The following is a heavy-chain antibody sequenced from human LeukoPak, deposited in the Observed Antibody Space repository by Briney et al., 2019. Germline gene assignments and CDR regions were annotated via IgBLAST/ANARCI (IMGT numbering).Heavy chain of an antibody. J-gene: IGHJ4*02. CDR3: ARGSDY. Sequence: ASVKVSCKASGYTFTSYYMHWVRQAPGQGLEWMGGIIPIFGTANYAQKFQGRVTITTDESTSTAYMELSSLRSEDTAVYYCARGSDYWGQGTLVTVSS. CDR1: GYTFTSYY. V-gene: IGHV1-69*05. CDR2: IIPIFGTA.